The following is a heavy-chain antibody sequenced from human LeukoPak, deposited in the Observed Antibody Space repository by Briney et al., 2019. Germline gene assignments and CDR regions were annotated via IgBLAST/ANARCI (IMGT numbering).Heavy chain of an antibody. Sequence: SETLSLTCAVYGGSFSGYYWSWIRQPPGEGLEWIGEINHSGSTNYNPSLKSRVTISVDTSKNQFSLKLSSVTAADTAVYYCARERLMITFGGVIVLFDYWGQGTLVTVSS. CDR2: INHSGST. J-gene: IGHJ4*02. V-gene: IGHV4-34*01. CDR3: ARERLMITFGGVIVLFDY. D-gene: IGHD3-16*02. CDR1: GGSFSGYY.